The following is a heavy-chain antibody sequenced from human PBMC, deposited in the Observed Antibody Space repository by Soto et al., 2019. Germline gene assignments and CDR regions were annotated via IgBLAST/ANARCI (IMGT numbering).Heavy chain of an antibody. CDR2: IGGSGGST. CDR1: GFIFSNYA. CDR3: AKDNRGMTKFGAVIRGDYHFGMDV. Sequence: DVQLLQSGGGLVQPGGSLRLSCAASGFIFSNYAMTWVRQAPGKGLEWVSAIGGSGGSTYYADSVKGRFIISRDNSKNTLYLQMNRLRAEDTAVYYCAKDNRGMTKFGAVIRGDYHFGMDVWGQGTTVTVSS. D-gene: IGHD3-3*01. J-gene: IGHJ6*02. V-gene: IGHV3-23*01.